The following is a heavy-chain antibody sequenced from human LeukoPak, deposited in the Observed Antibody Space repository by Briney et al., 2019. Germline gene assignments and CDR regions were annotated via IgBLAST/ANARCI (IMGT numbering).Heavy chain of an antibody. CDR3: AKDSGQWLATADDY. D-gene: IGHD6-19*01. J-gene: IGHJ4*02. CDR1: GFTFSSYA. V-gene: IGHV3-23*01. CDR2: ISGSGGST. Sequence: GGSLRLSCAASGFTFSSYAMSWARQAPGKGLEWVSAISGSGGSTYYADSVKGRFTISRDNSKNTLYLQMNSLRAEDTAVYYCAKDSGQWLATADDYWGQGTLVTVSS.